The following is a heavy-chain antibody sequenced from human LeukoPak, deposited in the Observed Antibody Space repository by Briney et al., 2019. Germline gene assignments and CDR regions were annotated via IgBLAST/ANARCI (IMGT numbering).Heavy chain of an antibody. J-gene: IGHJ4*02. CDR3: ARDSPANWAQVDY. V-gene: IGHV3-53*01. CDR2: IYREDTT. Sequence: GGSLRLYCGASTFTVNSNYMRCGRQAPGWGLERVSFIYREDTTYYADSMKGRFTISRDNSNKTLYLEMNSLRAEETAVYCCARDSPANWAQVDYWGQGTLVTVSS. CDR1: TFTVNSNY. D-gene: IGHD7-27*01.